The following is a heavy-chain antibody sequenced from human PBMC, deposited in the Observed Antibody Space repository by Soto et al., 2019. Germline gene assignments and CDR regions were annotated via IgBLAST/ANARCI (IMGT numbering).Heavy chain of an antibody. CDR1: GFTFNSYW. Sequence: GGSLRLSCAASGFTFNSYWMYWVRQAPGKGLEWVASISEDGSEKYLADSLKGRFTISRDNARNSLYLQMNSLRAEDTAVYYCARDRAYNAFDYGGQGALVTVSS. V-gene: IGHV3-7*01. CDR2: ISEDGSEK. J-gene: IGHJ4*02. D-gene: IGHD1-20*01. CDR3: ARDRAYNAFDY.